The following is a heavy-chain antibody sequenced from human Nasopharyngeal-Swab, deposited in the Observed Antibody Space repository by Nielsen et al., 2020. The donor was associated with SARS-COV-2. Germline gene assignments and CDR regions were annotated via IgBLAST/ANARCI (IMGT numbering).Heavy chain of an antibody. CDR1: GFTFDDYA. D-gene: IGHD6-19*01. CDR3: ARTRGGIAVAGRGYWYFDL. Sequence: GESLKISCAASGFTFDDYAMHWVRQAPGKGLEWVSLISGDGGSTYYVDSVKGRFTISRDNAKNSLYLQMNSLRAEDTAVYYCARTRGGIAVAGRGYWYFDLWGRGTLVTVSS. J-gene: IGHJ2*01. CDR2: ISGDGGST. V-gene: IGHV3-43*02.